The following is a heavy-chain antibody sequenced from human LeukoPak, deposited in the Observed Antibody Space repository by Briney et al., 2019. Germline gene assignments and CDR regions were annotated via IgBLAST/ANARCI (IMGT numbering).Heavy chain of an antibody. V-gene: IGHV4-34*12. J-gene: IGHJ4*02. CDR2: IIHNGGT. CDR1: SGSFSGFY. CDR3: ARQPRHGSGFIES. Sequence: LETLSLTCVVYSGSFSGFYWSWIRQPPGEGLEWIGEIIHNGGTNYSPSLKSRLSISLDTSKNQLSLNLSSVTAADTAVYYCARQPRHGSGFIESWGQGTLVTVSS. D-gene: IGHD6-19*01.